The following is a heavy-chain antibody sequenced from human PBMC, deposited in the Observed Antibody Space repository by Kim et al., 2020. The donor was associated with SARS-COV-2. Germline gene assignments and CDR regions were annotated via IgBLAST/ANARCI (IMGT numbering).Heavy chain of an antibody. CDR3: ARDEARWLQRTGGAFDI. V-gene: IGHV1-3*01. D-gene: IGHD5-12*01. J-gene: IGHJ3*02. Sequence: FQGRVTITRDTSASTAYMELSSLRSEDTAVYYCARDEARWLQRTGGAFDIWGQGTMVTVSS.